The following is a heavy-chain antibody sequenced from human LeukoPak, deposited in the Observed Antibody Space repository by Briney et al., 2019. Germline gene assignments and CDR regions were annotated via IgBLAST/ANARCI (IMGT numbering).Heavy chain of an antibody. CDR3: ASPGPYYDFWSGHPTDYYGMDV. CDR1: RDMLNSDH. J-gene: IGHJ6*02. D-gene: IGHD3-3*01. Sequence: ASVKVSCKASRDMLNSDHIHWVRQATGQGLEWMGWMNPNSGNTGYAQKFQGRVTMTRNTSISTAYMELSSLRSEDTAVYYCASPGPYYDFWSGHPTDYYGMDVWGQGTTVTVSS. CDR2: MNPNSGNT. V-gene: IGHV1-8*01.